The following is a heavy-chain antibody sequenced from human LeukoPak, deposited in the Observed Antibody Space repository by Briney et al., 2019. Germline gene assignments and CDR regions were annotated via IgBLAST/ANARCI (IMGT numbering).Heavy chain of an antibody. V-gene: IGHV3-7*03. J-gene: IGHJ5*02. CDR3: ARDSEYYGEQSWWFDP. CDR1: GFTFSSYW. CDR2: IKQDGSEK. Sequence: GGSLRLSCAASGFTFSSYWMSWVRQAPGKGLEWVANIKQDGSEKYYVDSVKGRFTISRDNAKDSLYLQMNSLRAEDTAVYYCARDSEYYGEQSWWFDPWGQGTLVTVSS. D-gene: IGHD4-17*01.